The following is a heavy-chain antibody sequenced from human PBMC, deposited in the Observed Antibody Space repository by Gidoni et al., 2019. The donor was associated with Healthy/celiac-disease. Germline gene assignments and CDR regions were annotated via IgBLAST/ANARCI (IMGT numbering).Heavy chain of an antibody. CDR1: GYTFTSYA. CDR2: INAGHGNT. V-gene: IGHV1-3*01. Sequence: QVQLVQSGAEVKKPGASVQVSCKASGYTFTSYAMHWVRQAPGQRLGWMGWINAGHGNTKYSHKFQGRVTITRDTSASTAYIELGRLRAEDTAVYYCARGVDILTGYGFDYWGQGALVTVSS. J-gene: IGHJ4*02. CDR3: ARGVDILTGYGFDY. D-gene: IGHD3-9*01.